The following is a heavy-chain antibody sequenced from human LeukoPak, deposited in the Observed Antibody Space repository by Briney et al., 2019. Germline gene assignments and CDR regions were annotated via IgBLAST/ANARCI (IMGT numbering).Heavy chain of an antibody. D-gene: IGHD3-9*01. CDR3: ASTNYDISS. CDR1: GITFSSYG. J-gene: IGHJ5*02. Sequence: GGSLRLSCAASGITFSSYGMSWVRQAPGKGLERVSSISSTGGTTYYADSVKGRFTISRDNAKNSLYLQMNSLRAEDTAVYYCASTNYDISSWGQGTLVTVSS. CDR2: ISSTGGTT. V-gene: IGHV3-48*01.